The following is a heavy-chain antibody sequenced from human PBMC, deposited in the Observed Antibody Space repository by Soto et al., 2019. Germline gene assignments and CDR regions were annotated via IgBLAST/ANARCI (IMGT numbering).Heavy chain of an antibody. Sequence: QVQLVQSGAEVKKPGSSVKVSCKASGGTFSSYGISWVRQAPGQGLEWMGGIIPIFGTANYAQNFQGRVTITAAESTSTAYMELSSLRSEDTAVYYCARGEMATMNYSYYGMDVWGQGTTVTVSS. CDR2: IIPIFGTA. CDR1: GGTFSSYG. D-gene: IGHD5-12*01. V-gene: IGHV1-69*12. CDR3: ARGEMATMNYSYYGMDV. J-gene: IGHJ6*02.